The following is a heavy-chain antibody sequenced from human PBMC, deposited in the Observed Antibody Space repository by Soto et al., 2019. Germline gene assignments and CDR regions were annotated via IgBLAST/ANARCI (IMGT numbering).Heavy chain of an antibody. V-gene: IGHV3-30-3*01. CDR1: GFTFSSYA. CDR2: ISYDGSNK. D-gene: IGHD2-2*01. CDR3: ARGAVGYGCISTSCRSPDHPPPRHDFDY. Sequence: GGSLRLSCAASGFTFSSYAMHWVRQAPGKGLEWVAVISYDGSNKYYADSVKGRFTISRDNSKNTLYLQMNSLSAEDTAVYYCARGAVGYGCISTSCRSPDHPPPRHDFDYWGQGTLVTVSS. J-gene: IGHJ4*02.